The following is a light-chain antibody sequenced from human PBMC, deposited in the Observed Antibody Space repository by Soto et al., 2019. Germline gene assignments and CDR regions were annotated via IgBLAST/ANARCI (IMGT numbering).Light chain of an antibody. Sequence: DIQMTQSPSSLSASVGDRVTITCQASQDISNYLNWYQQKPGQAPKLLIYDASSLETGVPSRFSGSGSGTHFTFTISRLQPEDTATYYCQQYDDVSPGITFGPGTKVDIK. J-gene: IGKJ3*01. V-gene: IGKV1-33*01. CDR2: DAS. CDR1: QDISNY. CDR3: QQYDDVSPGIT.